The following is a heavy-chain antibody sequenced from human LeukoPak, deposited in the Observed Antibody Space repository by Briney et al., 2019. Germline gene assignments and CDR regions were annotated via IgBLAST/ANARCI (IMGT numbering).Heavy chain of an antibody. CDR3: ARTVRRDGYNPYYFDY. V-gene: IGHV3-66*02. D-gene: IGHD5-24*01. Sequence: RGSLRLSCAASGFTVSSNYMSWVRQAPGKGLEWVSVIYSGGSTYYADSVKGRFTISRDNSKNTLYLQMNSLRAEDTAVYYCARTVRRDGYNPYYFDYWGQGTLVTVSS. J-gene: IGHJ4*02. CDR2: IYSGGST. CDR1: GFTVSSNY.